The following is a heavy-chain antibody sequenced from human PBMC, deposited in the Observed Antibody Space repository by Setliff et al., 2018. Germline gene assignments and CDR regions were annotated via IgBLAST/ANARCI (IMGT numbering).Heavy chain of an antibody. CDR3: AGCGYGQYYAMDV. Sequence: GGSLRLSCAASGFTFSSYAMNWVRQAPGKGLEWVSAISGSGGSTYYADSVKGRFTISRDNSKNTLYLQMTSLRAEDTAVYYCAGCGYGQYYAMDVWGQGTTVTVSS. CDR2: ISGSGGST. CDR1: GFTFSSYA. D-gene: IGHD5-12*01. J-gene: IGHJ6*02. V-gene: IGHV3-23*01.